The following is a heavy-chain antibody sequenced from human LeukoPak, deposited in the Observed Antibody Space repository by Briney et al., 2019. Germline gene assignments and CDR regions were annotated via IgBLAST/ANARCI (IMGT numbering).Heavy chain of an antibody. CDR2: MNPNSGNT. CDR3: ARVGYSSGWYSRAFWY. J-gene: IGHJ4*02. V-gene: IGHV1-8*01. CDR1: GYTITSYD. D-gene: IGHD6-19*01. Sequence: ASVKVSCKASGYTITSYDINWVRQATGQGLEWMGWMNPNSGNTGYAQKFQGRVTMTRNTSISTAYMELSSLRSEDTAVYYCARVGYSSGWYSRAFWYWGQGTLVTVSS.